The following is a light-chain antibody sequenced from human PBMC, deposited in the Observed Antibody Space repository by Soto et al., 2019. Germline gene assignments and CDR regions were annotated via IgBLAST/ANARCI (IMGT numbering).Light chain of an antibody. V-gene: IGKV3-20*01. CDR1: QSVRSRY. CDR3: QQYGNSPIT. J-gene: IGKJ5*01. CDR2: GAS. Sequence: TVLTQSPGTLSLSPGERATLSCRASQSVRSRYLAWYQQKPGQAPRLLISGASSRATGIPDRFSGSGSGTDFTLTVRRLEPEDFALYYCQQYGNSPITFGQGTRLEIK.